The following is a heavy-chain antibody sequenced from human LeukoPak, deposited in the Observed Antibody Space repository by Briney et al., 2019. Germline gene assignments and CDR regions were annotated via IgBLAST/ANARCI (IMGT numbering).Heavy chain of an antibody. Sequence: QSGGSLRLSCVASGFTFGTYSMNWVRQAPGKGLDWVSYIDSGSATIYYADSVKGRFTISRDNAKNSLYLQMNSLNADDTAVYYCTTMSTAEGFDYWGQGTLVTVSS. J-gene: IGHJ4*02. D-gene: IGHD1-14*01. CDR3: TTMSTAEGFDY. CDR1: GFTFGTYS. CDR2: IDSGSATI. V-gene: IGHV3-48*04.